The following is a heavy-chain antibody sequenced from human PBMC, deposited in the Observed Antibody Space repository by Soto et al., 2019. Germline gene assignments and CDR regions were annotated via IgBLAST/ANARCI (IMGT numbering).Heavy chain of an antibody. CDR2: INHSGST. CDR1: GGSFSGYY. CDR3: ARTVSETGTPFDF. J-gene: IGHJ4*02. Sequence: SETLSLTCAVYGGSFSGYYWSWIRQPPGKGLEWIGEINHSGSTNYNPSLKSRVTISVDTSKNQFSLKLSSVTAADTAVYYCARTVSETGTPFDFWGQGALVTVSS. V-gene: IGHV4-34*01. D-gene: IGHD1-7*01.